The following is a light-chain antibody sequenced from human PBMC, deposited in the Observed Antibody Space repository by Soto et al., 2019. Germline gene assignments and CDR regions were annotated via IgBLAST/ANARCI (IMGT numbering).Light chain of an antibody. CDR1: QSVTNSF. CDR2: GAS. J-gene: IGKJ1*01. Sequence: ETVLAQSPGTLSLSPGERATLSCRASQSVTNSFLAWYQQKPGQAPRLLIYGASRRATGIPDRFTGSGSGTDFTLTISRLEPEDFAVYYCQQYVSSPWAFSQGTKVDIK. CDR3: QQYVSSPWA. V-gene: IGKV3-20*01.